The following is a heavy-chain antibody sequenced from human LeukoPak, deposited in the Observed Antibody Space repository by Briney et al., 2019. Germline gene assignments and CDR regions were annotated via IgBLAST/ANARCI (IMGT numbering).Heavy chain of an antibody. V-gene: IGHV4-59*08. Sequence: PSETLSLTCTVSGGSISSYYWSWIRQPPGKGLEWIGYIYYSGSTNYNPSLKSRVTISVDTSKNQFSLKLSSVTAADTAVYYCARLNMVRGVSSFDYWGQGTLVTVS. CDR2: IYYSGST. CDR3: ARLNMVRGVSSFDY. D-gene: IGHD3-10*01. CDR1: GGSISSYY. J-gene: IGHJ4*02.